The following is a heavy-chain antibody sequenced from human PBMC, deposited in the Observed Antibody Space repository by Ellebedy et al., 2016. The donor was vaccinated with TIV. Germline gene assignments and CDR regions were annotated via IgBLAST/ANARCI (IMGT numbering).Heavy chain of an antibody. Sequence: GGSLRLXXAASGFTFSSYGMHWVRQAPGKELEWVAVIWYDGSNKYYADSVKGRFTISRDNSKNTLYLQMNSLRAEDTAVYYCAREPMVRGVIRRGYAMDVWGQGTTVPVSS. J-gene: IGHJ6*02. D-gene: IGHD3-10*01. V-gene: IGHV3-33*01. CDR1: GFTFSSYG. CDR3: AREPMVRGVIRRGYAMDV. CDR2: IWYDGSNK.